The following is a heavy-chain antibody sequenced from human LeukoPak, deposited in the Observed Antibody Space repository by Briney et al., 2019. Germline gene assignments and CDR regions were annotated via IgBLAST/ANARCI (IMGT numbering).Heavy chain of an antibody. J-gene: IGHJ4*02. CDR1: GFTFSSYA. V-gene: IGHV3-30-3*01. CDR2: ISYDGSNK. Sequence: GGSLRLSCAASGFTFSSYAMHWVRQAPGKGLEWVAVISYDGSNKYYADSVKGRFTISRDNSKNTLYLQMNSLRAEDTAVYYCAGGTITAAGTVPDDYWGQGTLVTVSS. D-gene: IGHD6-13*01. CDR3: AGGTITAAGTVPDDY.